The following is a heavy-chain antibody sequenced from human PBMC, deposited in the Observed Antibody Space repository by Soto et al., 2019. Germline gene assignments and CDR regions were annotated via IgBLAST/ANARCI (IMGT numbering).Heavy chain of an antibody. J-gene: IGHJ4*02. D-gene: IGHD5-18*01. V-gene: IGHV3-23*01. CDR3: AKILGLYSYGPIDY. CDR1: GFTFSSYA. Sequence: GGSLRLSCAASGFTFSSYAMSWVRQAPGKGLEWVSAISGSGGSTYYADSVKGRFTISRDNSKNTLYLQMNSLRAEDTAVYYCAKILGLYSYGPIDYWGQGTLVTVSS. CDR2: ISGSGGST.